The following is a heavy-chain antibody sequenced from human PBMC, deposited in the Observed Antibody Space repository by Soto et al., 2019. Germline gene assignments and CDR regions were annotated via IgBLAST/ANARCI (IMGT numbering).Heavy chain of an antibody. CDR3: ARIKRIAAAGRGYYYGMDV. Sequence: LSLTCTVSGGSISSYYWSWIRQPPGKGLEWIGYIYYSGSTNYNPSLKSRVTISVDTSKNQFSLKLSSVTAADTAVYYCARIKRIAAAGRGYYYGMDVWGQGTTVTVS. V-gene: IGHV4-59*01. CDR1: GGSISSYY. J-gene: IGHJ6*02. CDR2: IYYSGST. D-gene: IGHD6-13*01.